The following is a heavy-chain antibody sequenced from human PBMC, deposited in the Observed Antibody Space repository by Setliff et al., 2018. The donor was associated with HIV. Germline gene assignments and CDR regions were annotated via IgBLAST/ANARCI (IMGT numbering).Heavy chain of an antibody. CDR3: ARVQVGDPYYLDY. D-gene: IGHD2-8*02. CDR2: ISGDNGNT. V-gene: IGHV1-18*01. Sequence: ASVKVSCKASGYTFTNNGINWVRQAPGQGLEWMGWISGDNGNTKYAQKLQGRVTMTTDTSTSTAYMELRNLRSDDTAVYYCARVQVGDPYYLDYWGQGTLVTVSS. J-gene: IGHJ4*02. CDR1: GYTFTNNG.